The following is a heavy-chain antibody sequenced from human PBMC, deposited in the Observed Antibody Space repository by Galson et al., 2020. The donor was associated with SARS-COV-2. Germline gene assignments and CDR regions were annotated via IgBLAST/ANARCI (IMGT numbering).Heavy chain of an antibody. D-gene: IGHD6-19*01. CDR2: IFFDGSDK. J-gene: IGHJ4*02. CDR1: GFTFSSHA. Sequence: HAGGSLRLSCAASGFTFSSHAMHWVRQAPGKGLEWVAQIFFDGSDKYYGDSVKGRFTISRDSSKNTVYLQMNNLRADDTAVYYCARDGQTSSGWAFDYWGQGTLVTVSS. V-gene: IGHV3-33*01. CDR3: ARDGQTSSGWAFDY.